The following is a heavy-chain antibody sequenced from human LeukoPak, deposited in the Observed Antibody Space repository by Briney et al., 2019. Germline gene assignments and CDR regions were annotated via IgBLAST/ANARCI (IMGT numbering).Heavy chain of an antibody. V-gene: IGHV4-4*07. Sequence: SETLSLTCTVSGGSISSYYWSWIRQPAGKGLEWIGRIYTSGSTNYNPSLKSRVTISVHTSKNQFSLKLSSVTAADTAVYYCARLELPPNYYDNSGYYFDYWGQGTLVTVSS. CDR3: ARLELPPNYYDNSGYYFDY. D-gene: IGHD3-22*01. CDR2: IYTSGST. J-gene: IGHJ4*02. CDR1: GGSISSYY.